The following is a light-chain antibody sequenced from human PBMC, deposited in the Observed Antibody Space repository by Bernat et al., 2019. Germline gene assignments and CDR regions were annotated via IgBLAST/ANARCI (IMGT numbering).Light chain of an antibody. CDR1: QSVSSNY. Sequence: ESVLTQSPDTLSLSPGERATLSCRASQSVSSNYLAWYQQKPGQAPRLLIYGASSRATGIPDRFSGSGSGTDFTLTISRLEPEDVAVYYCQQYGFSLAVGGGTKVEIK. J-gene: IGKJ4*01. CDR2: GAS. V-gene: IGKV3-20*01. CDR3: QQYGFSLA.